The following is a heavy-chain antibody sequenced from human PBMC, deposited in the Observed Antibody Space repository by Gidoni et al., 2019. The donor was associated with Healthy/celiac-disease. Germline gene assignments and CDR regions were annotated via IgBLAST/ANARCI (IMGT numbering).Heavy chain of an antibody. CDR3: ATRQQLLYFDY. J-gene: IGHJ4*02. CDR2: SSGSGGST. CDR1: GFTFSSYS. D-gene: IGHD5-18*01. Sequence: EVQLLESGGGLVQPGGSLRLSCAASGFTFSSYSLSWVRQAPGKGLEWVTASSGSGGSTYYAEYVKGRLTISRDNSKNTLYLQMKSLRAEDTAVYYCATRQQLLYFDYWGQGTLVTVS. V-gene: IGHV3-23*01.